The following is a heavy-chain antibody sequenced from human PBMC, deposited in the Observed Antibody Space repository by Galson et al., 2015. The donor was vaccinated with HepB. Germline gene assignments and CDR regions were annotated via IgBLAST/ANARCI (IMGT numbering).Heavy chain of an antibody. CDR2: MYPGDSPEDSDT. CDR3: ARGTGIFGVIPSDH. CDR1: GSSFTRHW. J-gene: IGHJ4*02. D-gene: IGHD3-3*01. Sequence: QSGAEVKKPGESLKISCKGSGSSFTRHWIGWVRQMSGKGLEWMGIMYPGDSPEDSDTRYSPSFQGQVTISVDKSNSIAYLHWSSLKASDTAIYYCARGTGIFGVIPSDHWGQGTLVTVSS. V-gene: IGHV5-51*01.